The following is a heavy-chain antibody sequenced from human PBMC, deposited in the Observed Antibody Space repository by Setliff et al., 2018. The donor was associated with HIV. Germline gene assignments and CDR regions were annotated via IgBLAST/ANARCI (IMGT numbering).Heavy chain of an antibody. V-gene: IGHV1-69*13. CDR3: ARVPSCADSWCYIYYYYYYGMDV. CDR1: GGTFNNYA. J-gene: IGHJ6*02. Sequence: SVKVSCKASGGTFNNYAISWVRQAPGQGLEWVGGIIPLFGTSNYALKFQGRVTITADESTSTAYMELSSLRSEDTAVYYCARVPSCADSWCYIYYYYYYGMDVWGQGTTVTVSS. CDR2: IIPLFGTS. D-gene: IGHD2-8*01.